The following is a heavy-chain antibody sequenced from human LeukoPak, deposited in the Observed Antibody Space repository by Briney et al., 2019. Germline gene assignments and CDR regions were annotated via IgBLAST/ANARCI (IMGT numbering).Heavy chain of an antibody. J-gene: IGHJ5*02. D-gene: IGHD6-13*01. V-gene: IGHV4-39*01. CDR1: GGSISTSSYY. Sequence: PSETLSLTCTVSGGSISTSSYYWGWIRQPPGKGLEWIGSIYYSGSTYYNPSLKSRVTISVDTSKNQFSLKLSSVTAADTAVYYCASPMGAAAGPPNWFDPWGQGTLVTVSS. CDR3: ASPMGAAAGPPNWFDP. CDR2: IYYSGST.